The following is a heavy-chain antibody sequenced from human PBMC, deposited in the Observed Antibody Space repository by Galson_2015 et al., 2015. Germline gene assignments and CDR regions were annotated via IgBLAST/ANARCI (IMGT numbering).Heavy chain of an antibody. D-gene: IGHD4-17*01. CDR1: GFTFSSYA. CDR2: ISGSGGST. J-gene: IGHJ5*02. V-gene: IGHV3-23*01. Sequence: SLRLSCAASGFTFSSYAMSWVRQAPGKGLEWVSAISGSGGSTYYADSVKGRFTISRDNSKNTLYLQMNSLRAEDTAVYYCAKDRGGGYGDSNWFDPWGQGTLVTVSS. CDR3: AKDRGGGYGDSNWFDP.